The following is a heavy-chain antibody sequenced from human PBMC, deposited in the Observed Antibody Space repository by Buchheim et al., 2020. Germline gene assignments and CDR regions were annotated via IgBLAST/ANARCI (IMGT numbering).Heavy chain of an antibody. CDR2: IYPGDSST. CDR1: GYSFTNYW. Sequence: EVQLVQSGAEVKKPGESLKISCKPSGYSFTNYWIAWVRQMPGKGLEWMAMIYPGDSSTKYSPSFQGQVTISADKFISTAYLQWSSLKASDTAMYFCARARGYCSSSSCYDFDCWGQGT. V-gene: IGHV5-51*01. CDR3: ARARGYCSSSSCYDFDC. J-gene: IGHJ4*02. D-gene: IGHD2-2*01.